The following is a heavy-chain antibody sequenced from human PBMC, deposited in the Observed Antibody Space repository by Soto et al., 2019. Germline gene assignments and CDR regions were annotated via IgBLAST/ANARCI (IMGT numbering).Heavy chain of an antibody. CDR1: GYTFTSYG. CDR3: ARGLNGYLHYFDY. J-gene: IGHJ4*02. CDR2: ISAYNGNT. V-gene: IGHV1-18*01. D-gene: IGHD5-18*01. Sequence: ASVKVSCKASGYTFTSYGINWVRQAPGQGLEWMGWISAYNGNTHYAQKFQGRVTITRDTSASTAYMELSSLRSEDTAVYYCARGLNGYLHYFDYWGQGTPVTVSS.